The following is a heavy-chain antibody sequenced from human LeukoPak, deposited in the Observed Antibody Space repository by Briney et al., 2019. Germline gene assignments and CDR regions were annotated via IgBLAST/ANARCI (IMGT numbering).Heavy chain of an antibody. Sequence: PGGSLRLSCAASGFTFSDYYMSWIRQAPGKGLEWVSYINGSGSTIYYADSVKGRFTISRDNAKNSLYLQMNSLRAEDTAVYYCAKDKQWLVRFYFDYWGQGTLVTVSS. J-gene: IGHJ4*02. D-gene: IGHD6-19*01. CDR3: AKDKQWLVRFYFDY. CDR2: INGSGSTI. CDR1: GFTFSDYY. V-gene: IGHV3-11*01.